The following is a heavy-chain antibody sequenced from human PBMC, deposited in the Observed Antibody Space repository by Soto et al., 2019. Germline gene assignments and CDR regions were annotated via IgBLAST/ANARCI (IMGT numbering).Heavy chain of an antibody. J-gene: IGHJ4*02. CDR1: NGSITNFH. CDR2: IYFSGST. D-gene: IGHD3-9*01. V-gene: IGHV4-59*01. Sequence: SETLSLTCTVSNGSITNFHWSWIQQPPGKGLEWIGYIYFSGSTNYNPSLKSRVTMSIDTSKNEFSLKLISVTAADTAAYYCAAYDSEGYFDYWGQGALVTVSS. CDR3: AAYDSEGYFDY.